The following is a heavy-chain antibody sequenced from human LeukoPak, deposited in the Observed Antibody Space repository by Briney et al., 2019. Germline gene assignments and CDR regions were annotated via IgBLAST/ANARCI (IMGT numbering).Heavy chain of an antibody. V-gene: IGHV1-46*01. CDR2: INPSGGST. D-gene: IGHD2-15*01. CDR1: GYTFTSYY. CDR3: ARARDIVVVVAAMDY. Sequence: GASVKVSCKASGYTFTSYYMHWVRQAPGQGLEWMGIINPSGGSTSNAQKFQGRVTMTRDTSTSTVYMELSSLRSEDTAVYYCARARDIVVVVAAMDYWGQGTLVTVSS. J-gene: IGHJ4*02.